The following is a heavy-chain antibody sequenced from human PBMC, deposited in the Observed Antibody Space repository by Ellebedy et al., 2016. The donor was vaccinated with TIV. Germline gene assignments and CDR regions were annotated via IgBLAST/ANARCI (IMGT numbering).Heavy chain of an antibody. V-gene: IGHV4-39*01. J-gene: IGHJ4*02. CDR3: ARLVTMIVVVITYPIVYFDY. D-gene: IGHD3-22*01. Sequence: GSLRLSXTVSGGSISSSSYYWGWIRQPPGKGLERIGSIYYSGSTYYDPSLKSRVTISVDTPKNQFSLKLSSVIAADTAVYYCARLVTMIVVVITYPIVYFDYWGQGTLVTVSS. CDR2: IYYSGST. CDR1: GGSISSSSYY.